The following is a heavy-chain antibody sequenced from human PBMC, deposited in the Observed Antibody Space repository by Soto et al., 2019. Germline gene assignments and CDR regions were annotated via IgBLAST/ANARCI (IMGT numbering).Heavy chain of an antibody. CDR3: ARDQATYGMDV. Sequence: ASVKISSKASGYTFTSYYMHWVRQAPGQGLEWMGIINPSGGSTSYAQKFQGRVTMTRDTSTSTVYMELSSLRSEDTAVYYCARDQATYGMDVWGQGTTVTVSS. D-gene: IGHD1-26*01. V-gene: IGHV1-46*01. J-gene: IGHJ6*02. CDR2: INPSGGST. CDR1: GYTFTSYY.